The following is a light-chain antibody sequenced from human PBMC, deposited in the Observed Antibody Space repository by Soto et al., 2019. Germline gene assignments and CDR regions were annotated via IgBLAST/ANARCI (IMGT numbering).Light chain of an antibody. J-gene: IGKJ2*01. CDR2: KVS. V-gene: IGKV2-30*01. CDR1: RSLMYSDGISY. CDR3: MQDTHWAPGT. Sequence: DVVMTQSPLSLPVTLGQPASISCRSSRSLMYSDGISYLSWFQQRPGQSPRRLIYKVSNRDSWVPDRFRGSGSGTDFTLKISRVEADDVGVYFCMQDTHWAPGTLGQGTKREIK.